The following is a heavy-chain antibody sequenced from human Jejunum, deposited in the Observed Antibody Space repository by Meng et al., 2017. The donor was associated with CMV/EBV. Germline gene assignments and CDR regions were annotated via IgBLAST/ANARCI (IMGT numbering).Heavy chain of an antibody. CDR1: GVTVSSNY. CDR3: AIDFWSGYYRYGLDV. V-gene: IGHV3-66*02. D-gene: IGHD3-3*01. Sequence: GVTVSSNYRSWGRQAQGKGVGWVSLIYSGGGIYYADSVKGRFTISRDRSKNKVYLQMNSLRAEDTAVYCRAIDFWSGYYRYGLDVWGQGTTVTVS. CDR2: IYSGGGI. J-gene: IGHJ6*02.